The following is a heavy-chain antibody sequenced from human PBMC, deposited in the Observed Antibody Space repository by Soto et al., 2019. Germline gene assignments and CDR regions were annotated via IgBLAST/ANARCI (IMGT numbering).Heavy chain of an antibody. D-gene: IGHD5-18*01. Sequence: EVQLLESGGGLVQPGGSLRLSCVASGFTFSTYAMSWVRQAPGKGLEWVSAISGSGDNTYYADSVKGRFTISRDTSKNTLYLQMNSLRGEDTAVYYCAKEHSFPPYFDYWGQGTLVTVSS. CDR1: GFTFSTYA. V-gene: IGHV3-23*01. J-gene: IGHJ4*02. CDR3: AKEHSFPPYFDY. CDR2: ISGSGDNT.